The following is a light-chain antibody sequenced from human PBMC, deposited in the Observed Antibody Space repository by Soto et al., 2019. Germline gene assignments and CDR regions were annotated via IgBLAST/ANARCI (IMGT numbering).Light chain of an antibody. CDR1: SSDVGGYNY. CDR2: DVS. J-gene: IGLJ2*01. V-gene: IGLV2-14*01. CDR3: SSYTISSPLV. Sequence: QSALTQPASVSGSPGQSITISCTGTSSDVGGYNYVSWYQQHPGKAPKLMIYDVSNRPSGVSNRFSGSKSGNTASLTISGLQVEDEADYYCSSYTISSPLVFGGGTKLTVL.